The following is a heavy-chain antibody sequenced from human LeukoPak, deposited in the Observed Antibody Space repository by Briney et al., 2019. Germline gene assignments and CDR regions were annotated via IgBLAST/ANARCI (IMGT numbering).Heavy chain of an antibody. CDR2: ISGSGGST. J-gene: IGHJ4*02. V-gene: IGHV3-23*01. Sequence: TGGSLRLSCAASGFTFSSYAMSWVRQAPGKGLEWVSAISGSGGSTYYADSVKGWFTISRDNSKNTLYLQMNSLRAEDTAVYYCASGRYCSSTSCRDYWGQGTLVAVSS. CDR1: GFTFSSYA. D-gene: IGHD2-2*01. CDR3: ASGRYCSSTSCRDY.